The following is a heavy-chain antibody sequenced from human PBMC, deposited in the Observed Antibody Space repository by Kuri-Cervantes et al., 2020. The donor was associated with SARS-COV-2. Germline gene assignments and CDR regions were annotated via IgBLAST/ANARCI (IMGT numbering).Heavy chain of an antibody. J-gene: IGHJ4*02. V-gene: IGHV5-10-1*01. CDR2: IDPSDSYT. CDR1: GYSFTSYW. CDR3: ARARGSDPYFDY. D-gene: IGHD6-25*01. Sequence: GGSLRLSCKGSGYSFTSYWISWVRQMPGKGLEWMGRIDPSDSYTNYSPSFQGHVTISADKSISTAYLQWSSLKASDTAIYYCARARGSDPYFDYWGQGTLVTV.